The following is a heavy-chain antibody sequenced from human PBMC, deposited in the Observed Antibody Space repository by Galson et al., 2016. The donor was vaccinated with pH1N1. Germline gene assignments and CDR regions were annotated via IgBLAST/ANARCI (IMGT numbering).Heavy chain of an antibody. D-gene: IGHD3-16*01. Sequence: SVKVSCKASGVTFSTFAITWVRQAPGQGLEWMGRIIPILGMTNYAQRFHGRVTITADTSTYTAYMELSSLRTDDTALYYFARDRNYGDARAFDHWGRGTLVTVSS. V-gene: IGHV1-69*04. J-gene: IGHJ4*02. CDR1: GVTFSTFA. CDR2: IIPILGMT. CDR3: ARDRNYGDARAFDH.